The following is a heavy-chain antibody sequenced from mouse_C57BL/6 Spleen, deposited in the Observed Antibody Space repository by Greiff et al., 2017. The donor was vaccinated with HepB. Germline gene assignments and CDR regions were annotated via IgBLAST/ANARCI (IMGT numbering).Heavy chain of an antibody. J-gene: IGHJ2*01. D-gene: IGHD2-3*01. CDR1: GFTFSSYA. CDR2: ISSGGDYI. CDR3: TRQIYDGYYFDY. V-gene: IGHV5-9-1*02. Sequence: DVQLVESGEGLVKPGGSLKLSCAASGFTFSSYAMSWVRQTPEKRLEWVAYISSGGDYIYYADTVKGRFTISRDNARNTLYLQMSSLKSEDTAMYYCTRQIYDGYYFDYWGQGTTLTVSS.